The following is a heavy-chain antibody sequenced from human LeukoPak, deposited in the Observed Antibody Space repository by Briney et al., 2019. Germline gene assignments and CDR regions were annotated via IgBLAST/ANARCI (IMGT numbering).Heavy chain of an antibody. CDR1: GFTFSSYS. V-gene: IGHV3-21*04. CDR2: ISTSNINI. Sequence: GGSLRLSCAASGFTFSSYSMNWVRQAPGNGLEWVSSISTSNINIYYADSVKGRFTISRDNAKNSLYLQMNSLRAEDTGVYYCVQEGPRGLAFDIWGQGTKVTVSS. J-gene: IGHJ3*02. CDR3: VQEGPRGLAFDI.